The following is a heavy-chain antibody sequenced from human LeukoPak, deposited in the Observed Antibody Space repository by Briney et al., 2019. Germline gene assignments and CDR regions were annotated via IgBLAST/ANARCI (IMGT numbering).Heavy chain of an antibody. D-gene: IGHD3-3*01. V-gene: IGHV1-18*01. J-gene: IGHJ6*03. Sequence: GASVKVSCKASGYTFTSYGISWVRQAPGQGLEWMGWISAYNGNTNYAQKLQGRVTMTTDTSTSTAYMELRSLRSDDTAVYYCARDHYDFWSGYYFAARSLMDVWGKGTTVTVSS. CDR1: GYTFTSYG. CDR2: ISAYNGNT. CDR3: ARDHYDFWSGYYFAARSLMDV.